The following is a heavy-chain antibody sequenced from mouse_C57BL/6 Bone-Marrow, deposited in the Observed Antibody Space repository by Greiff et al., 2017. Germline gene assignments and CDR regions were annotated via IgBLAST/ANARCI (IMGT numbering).Heavy chain of an antibody. CDR2: IYPGSGST. J-gene: IGHJ3*01. D-gene: IGHD2-12*01. CDR1: GYTFTSYW. CDR3: ARKYDMGFAD. Sequence: VQLQQPGAELVKPGASVKMSCKASGYTFTSYWITWVKQRPGQGLEWIGDIYPGSGSTNYNEKFKSKATLTVATSSSTAYMPLSSLTSEDSAVYYGARKYDMGFADWGQGTLVTVAA. V-gene: IGHV1-55*01.